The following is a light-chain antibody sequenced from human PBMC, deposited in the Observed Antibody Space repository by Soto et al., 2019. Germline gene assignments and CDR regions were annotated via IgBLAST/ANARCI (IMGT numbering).Light chain of an antibody. CDR1: QGLSSD. CDR3: QRYREWPWT. V-gene: IGKV1-27*01. CDR2: DAS. J-gene: IGKJ1*01. Sequence: DIQMTQSPSSLSASVGDRVTITCRASQGLSSDLAWYQQKPGKVPKLLIYDASTLQSGVPSRFSGSGSRTDFTLTISSLQSEDFAVYYCQRYREWPWTFGQGTKVDIK.